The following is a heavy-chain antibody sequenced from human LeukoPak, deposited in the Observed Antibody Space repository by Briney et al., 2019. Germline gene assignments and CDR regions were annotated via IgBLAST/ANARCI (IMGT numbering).Heavy chain of an antibody. CDR3: ARVLVVSGWTNIDY. D-gene: IGHD6-19*01. V-gene: IGHV3-33*01. CDR2: IWYDGSNK. J-gene: IGHJ4*02. Sequence: PGRSLRLSCAASGFTFSSYGMHWVRQAPGKALEWVSFIWYDGSNKYYADSVKGRLTISRDNSKNTLYLQMNSLRAEDTAVYYCARVLVVSGWTNIDYWGQGTLVTVSS. CDR1: GFTFSSYG.